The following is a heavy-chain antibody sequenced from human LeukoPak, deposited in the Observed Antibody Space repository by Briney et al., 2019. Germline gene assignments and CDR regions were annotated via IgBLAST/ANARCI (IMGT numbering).Heavy chain of an antibody. D-gene: IGHD3-16*01. V-gene: IGHV1-3*01. J-gene: IGHJ6*02. CDR3: ARVVTRLREGAYQYDLDV. CDR2: INAGNGVT. CDR1: GYTFTNYI. Sequence: ASVKVSCKASGYTFTNYIIHWVRQAPGQRLEWMGWINAGNGVTEYSHKFQGRVTSTRDTSASTAYMDLSSLRFEDTAVYYCARVVTRLREGAYQYDLDVWGQGTTVTVSS.